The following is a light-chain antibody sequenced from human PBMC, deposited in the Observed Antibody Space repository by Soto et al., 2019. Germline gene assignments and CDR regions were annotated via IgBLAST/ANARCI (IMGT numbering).Light chain of an antibody. Sequence: EIVLTHSPATLPLSPGERATLSCRTSQSVGSSLAWYQQKPGQPPRLLIYDSSNRATGIPGRFSGSGSGTDFTLTISSLGPADFAVYYFQQRSLLFTFGGGTKVDIK. J-gene: IGKJ4*01. V-gene: IGKV3-11*01. CDR1: QSVGSS. CDR3: QQRSLLFT. CDR2: DSS.